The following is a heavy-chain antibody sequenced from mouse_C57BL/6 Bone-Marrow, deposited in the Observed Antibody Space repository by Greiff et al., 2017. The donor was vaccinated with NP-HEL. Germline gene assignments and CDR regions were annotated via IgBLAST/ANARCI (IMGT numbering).Heavy chain of an antibody. CDR1: GYTFTSYW. Sequence: VQLQQPGAELVKPGASVKLSCKASGYTFTSYWMQWVKQRPGQGLEWIGEIDPSDSYTNYNQKFKGKATLTVDTSSSTAYMQLSSLTSEDSAVYYCARRDYYGSTYGGYCDVWGTGTTVTVSS. CDR3: ARRDYYGSTYGGYCDV. J-gene: IGHJ1*03. CDR2: IDPSDSYT. D-gene: IGHD1-1*01. V-gene: IGHV1-50*01.